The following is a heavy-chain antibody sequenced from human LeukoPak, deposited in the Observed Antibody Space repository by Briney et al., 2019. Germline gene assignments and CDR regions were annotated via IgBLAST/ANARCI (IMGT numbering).Heavy chain of an antibody. CDR2: VYDTGAT. Sequence: SETLSLTCTVSGGSISGYYWSWIRQPPGKRLEWIGYVYDTGATNYNPSLKRRFTISIDTSKNQFSLYLSSVTAADTAVYYCASLPLIATTRGGFDPWGQGTLVTVSS. CDR3: ASLPLIATTRGGFDP. V-gene: IGHV4-59*08. J-gene: IGHJ5*02. D-gene: IGHD1/OR15-1a*01. CDR1: GGSISGYY.